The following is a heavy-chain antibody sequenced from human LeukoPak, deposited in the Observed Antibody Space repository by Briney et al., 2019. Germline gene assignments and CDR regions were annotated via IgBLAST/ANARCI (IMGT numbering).Heavy chain of an antibody. CDR1: GGSFGGYY. CDR3: ARVKTYYYDGSGYSYGKHAFDI. J-gene: IGHJ3*02. Sequence: SETLSLTCAVYGGSFGGYYWSWIRQPPGKGLEWIGEINHSGSTNYNPSLKSRVTISVDTSKNQFSLKLSSVTAADTAVYYCARVKTYYYDGSGYSYGKHAFDIWGQGTMVTVSS. V-gene: IGHV4-34*01. D-gene: IGHD3-22*01. CDR2: INHSGST.